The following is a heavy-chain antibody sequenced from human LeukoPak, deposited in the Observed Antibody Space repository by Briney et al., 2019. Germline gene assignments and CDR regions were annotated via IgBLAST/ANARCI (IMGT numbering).Heavy chain of an antibody. CDR1: GGTVNSYA. CDR3: ARGPGPLWRYFDWVSYTDAFDI. CDR2: IIPIFGTA. D-gene: IGHD3-9*01. J-gene: IGHJ3*02. Sequence: SVKVSCKASGGTVNSYAISWVRQAPGQGLEWMGGIIPIFGTANYAQKFQGRVTITADKSTNTAYMELSSLRSEDTAVYYCARGPGPLWRYFDWVSYTDAFDIWGQGTMVTVSS. V-gene: IGHV1-69*06.